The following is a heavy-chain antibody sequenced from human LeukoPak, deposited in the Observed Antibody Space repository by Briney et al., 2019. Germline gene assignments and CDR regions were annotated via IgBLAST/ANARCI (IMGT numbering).Heavy chain of an antibody. Sequence: PSETLSLTCTVSGGSISSYYWSWIRQPPGKGLEWIGYIYYSGSTNYNPSLKSRVTISVDTSKNQFSLKLSSVTAADTAVYYCARGGAPYYDFWSGPLGPWGQGTLVTVSS. CDR2: IYYSGST. CDR1: GGSISSYY. CDR3: ARGGAPYYDFWSGPLGP. J-gene: IGHJ5*02. V-gene: IGHV4-59*01. D-gene: IGHD3-3*01.